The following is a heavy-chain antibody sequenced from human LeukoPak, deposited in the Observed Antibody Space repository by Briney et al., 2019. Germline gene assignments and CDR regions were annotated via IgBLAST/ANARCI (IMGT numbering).Heavy chain of an antibody. D-gene: IGHD6-19*01. CDR1: GGSISSYY. CDR2: IYYSGGT. Sequence: SETLSLTCTVSGGSISSYYWSWIRQPPGKGLEWIGYIYYSGGTNYNPSLKSRVTISVDTSKNQFSLKLSSVTAADTAVYYCARHADHAVAGTSGYFDYWGQGTLVTVSS. V-gene: IGHV4-59*08. J-gene: IGHJ4*02. CDR3: ARHADHAVAGTSGYFDY.